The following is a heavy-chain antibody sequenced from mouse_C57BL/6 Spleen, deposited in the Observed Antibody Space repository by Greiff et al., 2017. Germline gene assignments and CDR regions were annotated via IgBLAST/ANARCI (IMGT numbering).Heavy chain of an antibody. J-gene: IGHJ3*01. V-gene: IGHV5-4*03. CDR1: GFTFSSYA. CDR2: ISDGGSYT. CDR3: ARGGDYDVFAY. Sequence: EVKLMESGGGLVKPGGSLKLSCAASGFTFSSYAMSWVRQTPEKRLEWVATISDGGSYTYYPDNVKGRFTISRDNAKNNLYLQMSHLKSEDTAMYYGARGGDYDVFAYWGQGTLVTVSA. D-gene: IGHD2-4*01.